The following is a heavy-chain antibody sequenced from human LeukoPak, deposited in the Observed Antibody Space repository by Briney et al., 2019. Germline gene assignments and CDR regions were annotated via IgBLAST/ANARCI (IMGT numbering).Heavy chain of an antibody. CDR1: GFTVSSNY. Sequence: PGGSLRLSCAASGFTVSSNYMSLVRQAPGKGLEWVSVIYSGGSTYYADSVRGRFTISRHNSKNTLYLQMNSLRAEDTAVYYCARVAVAGNFDYWGQGTLVTVSS. J-gene: IGHJ4*02. CDR3: ARVAVAGNFDY. D-gene: IGHD6-19*01. CDR2: IYSGGST. V-gene: IGHV3-53*04.